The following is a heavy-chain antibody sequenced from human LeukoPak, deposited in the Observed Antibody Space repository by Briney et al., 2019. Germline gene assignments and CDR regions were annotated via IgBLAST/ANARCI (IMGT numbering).Heavy chain of an antibody. J-gene: IGHJ4*02. D-gene: IGHD6-13*01. CDR3: TRDSSSAKPYDY. CDR1: GFTFGDYA. Sequence: PGGSLRLSCTASGFTFGDYAMSWVRQAPGKGLEWVGFIRSKAYGGTTEYAASVKGRFTISRDDSKSIAYLQMNSLKTEDTAVYYCTRDSSSAKPYDYWGQGTLVTVSS. CDR2: IRSKAYGGTT. V-gene: IGHV3-49*04.